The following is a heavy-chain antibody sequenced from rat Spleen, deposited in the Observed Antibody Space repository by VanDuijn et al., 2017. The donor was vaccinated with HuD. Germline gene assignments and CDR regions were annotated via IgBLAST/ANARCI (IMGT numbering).Heavy chain of an antibody. CDR3: AVAGFGY. Sequence: EVQLVETGGGLVQPGRSLKLSCVASGFTFNRYWMYWVRQAPGKGLEWVSSIDTDGSRTYYPDSVRGRFTTSRDNAENTAYLQMNSLWSEDTATYYCAVAGFGYWGQGVMVTVSS. V-gene: IGHV5-58*01. D-gene: IGHD4-4*01. CDR2: IDTDGSRT. CDR1: GFTFNRYW. J-gene: IGHJ2*01.